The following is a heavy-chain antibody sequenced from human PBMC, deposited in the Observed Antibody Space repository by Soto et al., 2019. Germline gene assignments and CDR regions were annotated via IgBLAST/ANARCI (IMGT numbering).Heavy chain of an antibody. Sequence: ILSLTCTVSGGSITSGGSFWSSIRQHPGKGPELIAFIGYSGATSYNPSLASRVTISADTYKSQFSLNLRSVTAADTAVYYCARGGASSKWFARWGQGTLVTVSS. D-gene: IGHD2-15*01. J-gene: IGHJ5*02. CDR1: GGSITSGGSF. CDR2: IGYSGAT. V-gene: IGHV4-31*03. CDR3: ARGGASSKWFAR.